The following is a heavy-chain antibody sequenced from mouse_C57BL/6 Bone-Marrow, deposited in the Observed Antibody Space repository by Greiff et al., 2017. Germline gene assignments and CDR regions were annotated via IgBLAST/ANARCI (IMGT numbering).Heavy chain of an antibody. CDR3: ARDYGSSYWYFDV. D-gene: IGHD1-1*01. Sequence: VQLQQSGPELVQPGASVKLSCKASGYTFTSYDINWVKQRPGQGLEWIGWIYPRDGSTKYNEKVKGKATLTVDTYSSTAYMELHSLSSEDSAVYFCARDYGSSYWYFDVWGTGTTVTVSS. CDR1: GYTFTSYD. CDR2: IYPRDGST. J-gene: IGHJ1*03. V-gene: IGHV1-85*01.